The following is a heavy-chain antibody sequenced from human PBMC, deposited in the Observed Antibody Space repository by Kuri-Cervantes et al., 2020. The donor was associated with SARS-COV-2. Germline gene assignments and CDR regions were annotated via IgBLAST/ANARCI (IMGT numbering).Heavy chain of an antibody. J-gene: IGHJ4*02. V-gene: IGHV3-43D*04. D-gene: IGHD3-10*02. CDR3: AKVFGVGSNIKYFDY. Sequence: GGSLRLSCAASGFTYSSYAMHWVRQAPGKGLEWVSLISWDGGSTYYADSVKGRFTISRDNSKNSLYLQMNSLRVEDTALYYCAKVFGVGSNIKYFDYWGQGTVVTVSS. CDR2: ISWDGGST. CDR1: GFTYSSYA.